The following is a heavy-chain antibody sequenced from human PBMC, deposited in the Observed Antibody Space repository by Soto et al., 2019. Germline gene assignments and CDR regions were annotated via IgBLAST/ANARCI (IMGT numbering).Heavy chain of an antibody. J-gene: IGHJ4*02. Sequence: SETLSLTCTVSGGSISSSSYYWGWIRQPPGKGLEWIGSIYYSGSTYYNPSLKSRVTISVDTSKNQFSLKLSSVTAADTAVYYCARHDGWELLGLPSYFDYWGQGTLVTVSS. CDR1: GGSISSSSYY. CDR2: IYYSGST. D-gene: IGHD1-26*01. V-gene: IGHV4-39*01. CDR3: ARHDGWELLGLPSYFDY.